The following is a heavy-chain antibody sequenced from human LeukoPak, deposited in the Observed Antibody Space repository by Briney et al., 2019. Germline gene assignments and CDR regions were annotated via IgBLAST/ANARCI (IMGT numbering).Heavy chain of an antibody. CDR3: ASRAPAGGDY. CDR1: GVTFSSYA. V-gene: IGHV3-30-3*01. D-gene: IGHD3-16*01. J-gene: IGHJ4*02. CDR2: ISYDGSNK. Sequence: GGSLRLSCAASGVTFSSYAMHWVRQAPGKGKGWVAVISYDGSNKYYADSVKGRFTISRDNSKNSLYLQMNSVGAEDTAEYNSASRAPAGGDYWGQGTLVTVSS.